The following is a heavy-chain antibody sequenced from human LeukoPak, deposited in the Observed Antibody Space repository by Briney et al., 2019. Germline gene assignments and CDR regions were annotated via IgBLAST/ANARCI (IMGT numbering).Heavy chain of an antibody. Sequence: GGSLRLSCAASGFTFTTYWMSWVRQAPAKGLEWVANINRDGSEKYYVDSVKGRFTISRDNAKNSMYLQMNSLRAEATAVYYCARGFDGYYGFDIWGQGTMVTVSS. V-gene: IGHV3-7*05. J-gene: IGHJ3*02. D-gene: IGHD5-24*01. CDR1: GFTFTTYW. CDR2: INRDGSEK. CDR3: ARGFDGYYGFDI.